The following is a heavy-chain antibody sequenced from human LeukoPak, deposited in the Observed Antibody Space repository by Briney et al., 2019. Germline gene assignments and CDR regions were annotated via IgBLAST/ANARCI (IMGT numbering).Heavy chain of an antibody. CDR3: ARHIVGATMRIDY. CDR1: GGSISSYY. D-gene: IGHD1-26*01. CDR2: IYYSGST. J-gene: IGHJ4*02. V-gene: IGHV4-59*08. Sequence: SETLSLTCTVSGGSISSYYWSWIRQPPGKGLEWIGYIYYSGSTNYNPSLKSRVTMSVDTSKNQFSLKLSSVTAADTAVYYCARHIVGATMRIDYWGQGTLVTVSS.